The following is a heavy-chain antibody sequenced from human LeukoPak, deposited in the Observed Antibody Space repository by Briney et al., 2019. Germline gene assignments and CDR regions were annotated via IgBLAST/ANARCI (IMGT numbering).Heavy chain of an antibody. D-gene: IGHD2-2*01. CDR2: IFPCDSDT. Sequence: GESLQISCKGSGYSFTSYWIGWVRQMPGKGLEGMGIIFPCDSDTRYSPSFQGQVPISADKSISTAYLQWSSLKASDTAMYYCARHLGYCSSTSGCWFDPWGQGTLVTGSS. CDR1: GYSFTSYW. J-gene: IGHJ5*02. CDR3: ARHLGYCSSTSGCWFDP. V-gene: IGHV5-51*01.